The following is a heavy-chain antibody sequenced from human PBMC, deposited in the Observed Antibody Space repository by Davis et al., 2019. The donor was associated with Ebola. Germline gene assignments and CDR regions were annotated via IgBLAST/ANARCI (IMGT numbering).Heavy chain of an antibody. CDR2: INPNSGGT. CDR1: GYTFTGYY. Sequence: ASVKVSCKASGYTFTGYYMHWVRQAPGQGLEWMGWINPNSGGTNYAQKFQGRVTMTRDTSISTAYMELSRLRSDDTAVYYCARGGNYGDYLYYYYYGMDVWGQGTTVTVSS. CDR3: ARGGNYGDYLYYYYYGMDV. V-gene: IGHV1-2*02. D-gene: IGHD4-17*01. J-gene: IGHJ6*02.